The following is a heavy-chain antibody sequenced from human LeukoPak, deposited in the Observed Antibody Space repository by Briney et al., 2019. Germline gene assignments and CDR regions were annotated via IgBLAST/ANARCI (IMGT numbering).Heavy chain of an antibody. CDR2: IYAGGST. CDR1: GFTVSSNY. CDR3: ATAGSSELLWDYAMDV. V-gene: IGHV3-53*04. D-gene: IGHD3-10*01. J-gene: IGHJ6*02. Sequence: QPGGSLRLSCAASGFTVSSNYMSWVRQAPGKGLECVSLIYAGGSTYYADAVKGRFTISRHNSKNTLHLQMNSLRVEDTAVYYCATAGSSELLWDYAMDVWGQGTTVTVSS.